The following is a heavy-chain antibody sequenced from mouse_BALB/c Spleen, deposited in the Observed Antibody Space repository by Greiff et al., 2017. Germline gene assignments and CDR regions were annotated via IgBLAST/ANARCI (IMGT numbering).Heavy chain of an antibody. CDR3: ARYYYGSSHWYFDV. CDR2: ISNGGGST. J-gene: IGHJ1*01. D-gene: IGHD1-1*01. CDR1: GFTFSSYT. Sequence: EVNVVESGGGLVQPGGSLKLSCAASGFTFSSYTMSWVRQTPEKRLEWVAYISNGGGSTYYPDTVKGRFTISRDNAKNTLYLQMSSLKSEDTAMYYCARYYYGSSHWYFDVWGAGTTVTVSS. V-gene: IGHV5-12-2*01.